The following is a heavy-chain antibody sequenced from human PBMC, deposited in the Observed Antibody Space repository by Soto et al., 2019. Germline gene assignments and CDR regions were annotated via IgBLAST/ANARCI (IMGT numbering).Heavy chain of an antibody. Sequence: GASVKVSCKVSGYTLTELSMHWVRQAPGKGLEWMGGFDPEDGETIYAQKFQGRVTMTEDTSTDTAYMELSSLRSEDTAVYYCATVIPFFFDSSRYSPFSTGGQETLLTVSS. V-gene: IGHV1-24*01. CDR3: ATVIPFFFDSSRYSPFST. J-gene: IGHJ4*02. D-gene: IGHD3-22*01. CDR1: GYTLTELS. CDR2: FDPEDGET.